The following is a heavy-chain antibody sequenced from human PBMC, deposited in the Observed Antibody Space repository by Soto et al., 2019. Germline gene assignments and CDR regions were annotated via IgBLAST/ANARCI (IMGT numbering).Heavy chain of an antibody. CDR2: INSDGSST. D-gene: IGHD2-15*01. CDR1: GFTFSSYW. CDR3: VRTSLVVAAATREDY. Sequence: EVQLVESGGGLVQPGGSLRLSCAAAGFTFSSYWMHWVLQAPGKGLVWVSRINSDGSSTSYADSVKGRFTISRDNAKNTLYLQMNSLRAEDTAVYYCVRTSLVVAAATREDYWGQGTLVTVSS. V-gene: IGHV3-74*01. J-gene: IGHJ4*02.